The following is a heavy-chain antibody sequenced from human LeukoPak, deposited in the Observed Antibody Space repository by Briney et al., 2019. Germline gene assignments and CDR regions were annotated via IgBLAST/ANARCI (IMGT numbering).Heavy chain of an antibody. V-gene: IGHV1-8*01. CDR3: ARDLEKDTAMVN. CDR2: MNPNSGNT. CDR1: GYTFTTYD. D-gene: IGHD5-18*01. Sequence: GASVKVSCKASGYTFTTYDINWVRQATGQGLEWMGWMNPNSGNTGYAQKFQGRVTMTRNTSMSTAYMELSSLRSEDTAVYYCARDLEKDTAMVNWGQGTLVTVSS. J-gene: IGHJ4*02.